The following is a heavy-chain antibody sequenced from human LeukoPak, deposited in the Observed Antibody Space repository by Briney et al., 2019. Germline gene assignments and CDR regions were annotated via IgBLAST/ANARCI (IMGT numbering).Heavy chain of an antibody. Sequence: GGSLRLSCAASGFTFSSYSMNWVRQAPGKGLEWVSSISSSSSYIYYADSVKGRFTISRDNAKNSLYLQMNSLRAEDTAVYYCARVKPDCSSTSCYLNWFDPWGQGTLVTVPS. D-gene: IGHD2-2*01. CDR1: GFTFSSYS. CDR3: ARVKPDCSSTSCYLNWFDP. CDR2: ISSSSSYI. J-gene: IGHJ5*02. V-gene: IGHV3-21*01.